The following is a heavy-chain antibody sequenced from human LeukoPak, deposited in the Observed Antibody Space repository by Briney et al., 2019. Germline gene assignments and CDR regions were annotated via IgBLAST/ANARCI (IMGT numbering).Heavy chain of an antibody. CDR1: GFTFSNYG. J-gene: IGHJ4*02. D-gene: IGHD2-15*01. V-gene: IGHV3-23*01. Sequence: GGSLRLSCAASGFTFSNYGMSWVRQAPGMGLEWVSAISGSSSSTYYADSVKGRFTISRGNAKNSLYLQMNSLRAVDTAVYYCARGPSGGNGFSYWGLGTLVTVSS. CDR3: ARGPSGGNGFSY. CDR2: ISGSSSST.